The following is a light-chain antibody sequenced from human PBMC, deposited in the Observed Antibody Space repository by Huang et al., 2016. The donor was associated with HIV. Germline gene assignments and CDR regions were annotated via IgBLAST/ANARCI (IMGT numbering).Light chain of an antibody. CDR1: QNINRY. V-gene: IGKV1-39*01. J-gene: IGKJ2*01. CDR2: GAS. CDR3: QQSAVTPRT. Sequence: DIQITQSPSSLSASVGDRVIITCLASQNINRYLNWYQQQPGKAPKLLISGASKLQSGVPSSFSGSGSGTHFTLAISSLSPEDSATYYCQQSAVTPRTFGQGTKLEI.